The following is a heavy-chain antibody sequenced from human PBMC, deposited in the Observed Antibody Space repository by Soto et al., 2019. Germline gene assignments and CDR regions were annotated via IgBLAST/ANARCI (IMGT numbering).Heavy chain of an antibody. V-gene: IGHV4-61*01. CDR2: IYYSGST. CDR3: ARTYCSSASCYGLYYFGMDV. Sequence: SETLSLTCTVSSGSVSSHSYYWSWIRQPPGKGLEWIGYIYYSGSTYYNPSLKSQVTISVDTSKNQFSLKLRSVTAADTAVYYCARTYCSSASCYGLYYFGMDVWGQGTTVTVS. D-gene: IGHD2-2*01. J-gene: IGHJ6*02. CDR1: SGSVSSHSYY.